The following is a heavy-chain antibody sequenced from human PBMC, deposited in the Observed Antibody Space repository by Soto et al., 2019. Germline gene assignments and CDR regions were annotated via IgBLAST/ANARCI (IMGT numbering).Heavy chain of an antibody. CDR1: FYTFSSYG. CDR2: ISAYNGNT. CDR3: ARSLLAGTSSSDP. D-gene: IGHD1-7*01. J-gene: IGHJ5*02. Sequence: VTVSCRCSFYTFSSYGISWLRQAPGQGLEWMGWISAYNGNTNYAQKLQGRVTMTTDTSTSTAYMELRSLRSDDTAVYYCARSLLAGTSSSDPWGQGTLVRASS. V-gene: IGHV1-18*04.